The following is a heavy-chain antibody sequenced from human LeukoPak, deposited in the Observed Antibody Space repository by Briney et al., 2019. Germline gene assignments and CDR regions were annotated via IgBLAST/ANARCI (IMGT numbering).Heavy chain of an antibody. CDR2: IYYSGDS. CDR1: GGSTSGFY. CDR3: ARHPFSTPFDY. D-gene: IGHD2/OR15-2a*01. V-gene: IGHV4-59*08. J-gene: IGHJ4*02. Sequence: SETLSLTCSVSGGSTSGFYWSWIRQPTGKGLEWIGYIYYSGDSNSNPSLKSRVTMSLDTSKNQFSLRLSSVTAADTAVYYCARHPFSTPFDYWGRGTLVTVSS.